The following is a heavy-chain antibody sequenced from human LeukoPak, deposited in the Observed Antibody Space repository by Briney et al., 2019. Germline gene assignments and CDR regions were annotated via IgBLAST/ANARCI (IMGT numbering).Heavy chain of an antibody. CDR3: ARDRALRFDWRHDALDI. CDR2: ISGSGGST. J-gene: IGHJ3*02. CDR1: GFTFSSYA. D-gene: IGHD3-9*01. V-gene: IGHV3-23*01. Sequence: GGSLRLSCAASGFTFSSYAMSWVRQAPGKGLEWVSAISGSGGSTYYADSVKGRFTISRDNSKNTLYLQMNSLRAEDTAVYYCARDRALRFDWRHDALDIWGQGTMVAVSS.